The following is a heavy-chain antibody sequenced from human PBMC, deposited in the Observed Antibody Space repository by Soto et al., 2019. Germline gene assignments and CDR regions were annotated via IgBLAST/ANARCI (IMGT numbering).Heavy chain of an antibody. CDR3: ASGPEYSDYYDSSGPLAFDP. D-gene: IGHD3-22*01. J-gene: IGHJ5*02. V-gene: IGHV4-31*03. Sequence: SETLSLTCTVSGGSISSGGYYWSWIRQHPGKGLEWIGYIYYSGSTYYNPSLKSRVTISVDTSKNQFSLKLSSVTAADTAVYYCASGPEYSDYYDSSGPLAFDPWGQGTLVTVSS. CDR2: IYYSGST. CDR1: GGSISSGGYY.